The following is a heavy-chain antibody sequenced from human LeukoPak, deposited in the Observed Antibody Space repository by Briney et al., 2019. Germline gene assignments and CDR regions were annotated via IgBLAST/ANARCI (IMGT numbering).Heavy chain of an antibody. Sequence: GGSLRLSCAASGFTFSSYWMSWVRQAPGKGLEWVANIKQDGSEKYHVDSVKDRFTISRDNAKNSLYLQMNSLRAEDAAVYYCARGDVVVPADYWGQGTLVTVSS. D-gene: IGHD2-2*01. CDR1: GFTFSSYW. V-gene: IGHV3-7*01. CDR3: ARGDVVVPADY. CDR2: IKQDGSEK. J-gene: IGHJ4*02.